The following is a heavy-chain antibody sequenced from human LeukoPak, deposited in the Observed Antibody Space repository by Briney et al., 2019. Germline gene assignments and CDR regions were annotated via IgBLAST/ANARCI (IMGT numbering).Heavy chain of an antibody. CDR3: AKASSRGYNYGPEDY. CDR1: GFTFSSYG. Sequence: GGSLRLSCAASGFTFSSYGMSWVRQAPGKGLEWVSVINNSGGNTYYADSVKGRFTISRDNSKSTLYLQMNSLRAEDTAVYYCAKASSRGYNYGPEDYWGQGTLVTVSS. J-gene: IGHJ4*02. D-gene: IGHD5-18*01. CDR2: INNSGGNT. V-gene: IGHV3-23*01.